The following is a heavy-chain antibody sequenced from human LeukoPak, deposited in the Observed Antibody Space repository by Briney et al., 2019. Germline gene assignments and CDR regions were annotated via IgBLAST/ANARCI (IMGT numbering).Heavy chain of an antibody. CDR1: GYTFTNYD. J-gene: IGHJ5*02. Sequence: ASVKVSCKASGYTFTNYDVNWVRQATGQGLEWMGWMNPKSNNRGYAQKFQGRVTITTDTSISTAYMELSSLRSDDTAVYYCAREGAAAEDVNWFDPWGQGTLVTVSS. CDR2: MNPKSNNR. CDR3: AREGAAAEDVNWFDP. V-gene: IGHV1-8*03. D-gene: IGHD6-25*01.